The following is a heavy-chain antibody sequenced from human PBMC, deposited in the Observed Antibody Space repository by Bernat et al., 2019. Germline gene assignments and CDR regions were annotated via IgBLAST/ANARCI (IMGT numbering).Heavy chain of an antibody. CDR1: GFTFSSYG. Sequence: QVQLVESGGGVVQPGRSLRLSCAASGFTFSSYGMHWVRQAPGKGLEGVAVIWYDGSNKYYADSVKGRFTISRDNSKTTLYLQMNSLRAEDTAVYYCAGEREGLWFGTFDYWGQGTLVTVSS. CDR2: IWYDGSNK. D-gene: IGHD3-10*01. J-gene: IGHJ4*02. V-gene: IGHV3-33*01. CDR3: AGEREGLWFGTFDY.